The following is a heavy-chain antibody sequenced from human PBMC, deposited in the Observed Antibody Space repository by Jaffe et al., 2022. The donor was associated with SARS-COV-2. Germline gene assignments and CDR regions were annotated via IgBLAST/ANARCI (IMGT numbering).Heavy chain of an antibody. J-gene: IGHJ4*02. Sequence: QVQLVESGGGVVQPGRSLRLSCAASGFTFSSYGMHWVRQAPGKGLEWVAVTSDDESHKSYGDSVKGRFTISRDNSKNTLYLQMNSLRVEDTAVYYCSKGRGGAYEFDYWGQGTLVTVSS. V-gene: IGHV3-30*18. D-gene: IGHD1-26*01. CDR2: TSDDESHK. CDR1: GFTFSSYG. CDR3: SKGRGGAYEFDY.